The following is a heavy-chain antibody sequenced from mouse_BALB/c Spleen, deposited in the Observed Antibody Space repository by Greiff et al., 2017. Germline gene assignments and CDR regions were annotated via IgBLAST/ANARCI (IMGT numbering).Heavy chain of an antibody. CDR1: GFTFTDYY. Sequence: EVHLVESGGGLVQPGGSLRLSCATSGFTFTDYYMSWVRQPPGKALEWLGFIRNKANGYTTEYSASVKGRFTISRDNSQSILYLQMNTLRAEDSATYYCARDIYYGNYGAMDYWGQGTSVTGSS. D-gene: IGHD2-1*01. J-gene: IGHJ4*01. V-gene: IGHV7-3*02. CDR3: ARDIYYGNYGAMDY. CDR2: IRNKANGYTT.